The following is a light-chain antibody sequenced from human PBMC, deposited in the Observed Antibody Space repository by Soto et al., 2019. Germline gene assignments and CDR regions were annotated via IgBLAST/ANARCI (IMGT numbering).Light chain of an antibody. CDR2: DAS. V-gene: IGKV3-11*01. CDR1: QNINTI. CDR3: QQRSNWPRA. J-gene: IGKJ1*01. Sequence: EIVLTQSPGTLSLSPGDGATLSCRASQNINTILAWYQQKPGQAPRLLIYDASSRATGIPARFSGSGSGTDFTLTISSLEPEDFAVYYCQQRSNWPRAFGPGTKVDNK.